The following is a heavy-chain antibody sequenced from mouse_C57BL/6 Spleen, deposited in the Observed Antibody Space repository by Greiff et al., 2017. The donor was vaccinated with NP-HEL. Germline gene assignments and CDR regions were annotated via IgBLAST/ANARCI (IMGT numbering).Heavy chain of an antibody. J-gene: IGHJ2*01. CDR3: ARGSIYYDYEHYFDY. V-gene: IGHV5-17*01. Sequence: EVKLMESGGGLVKPGGSLKLSCAASGFTFSDYGMHWVRQAPEKGLEWVAYISSGSSTIYYADTVKGRFTISRDNAKNTLFLQMTSLRSEDTAMYYCARGSIYYDYEHYFDYWGQGTTLTVSS. D-gene: IGHD2-4*01. CDR1: GFTFSDYG. CDR2: ISSGSSTI.